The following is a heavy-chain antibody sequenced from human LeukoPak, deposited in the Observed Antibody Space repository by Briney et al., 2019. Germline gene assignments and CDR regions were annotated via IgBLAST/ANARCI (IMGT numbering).Heavy chain of an antibody. Sequence: QSGGSLRLSCAASGFTFSSYWMSWVRQAPGKGPEWVANIKQDGGEKYHVDSVKGRFTISRDNAKNSLYLQMNSLRAEDTAVYYCARDAFSRISVFGVVSDAFDIWGQGTMVTVSS. CDR1: GFTFSSYW. V-gene: IGHV3-7*01. CDR2: IKQDGGEK. CDR3: ARDAFSRISVFGVVSDAFDI. J-gene: IGHJ3*02. D-gene: IGHD3-3*01.